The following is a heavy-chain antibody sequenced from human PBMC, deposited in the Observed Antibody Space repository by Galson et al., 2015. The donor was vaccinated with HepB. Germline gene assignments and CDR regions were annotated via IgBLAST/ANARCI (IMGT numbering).Heavy chain of an antibody. CDR3: ARWGVEDEVVVAATLSYYGMDV. D-gene: IGHD2-15*01. J-gene: IGHJ6*02. Sequence: SLRLSCAASGFTFSSYAMHWVRQAPGKGLEWVAVISYDGSNKYYADSVKGRFTISRDNSKNTLYLQMNSLRAEDTAVYYCARWGVEDEVVVAATLSYYGMDVWGQGTTVTVSS. CDR2: ISYDGSNK. V-gene: IGHV3-30*04. CDR1: GFTFSSYA.